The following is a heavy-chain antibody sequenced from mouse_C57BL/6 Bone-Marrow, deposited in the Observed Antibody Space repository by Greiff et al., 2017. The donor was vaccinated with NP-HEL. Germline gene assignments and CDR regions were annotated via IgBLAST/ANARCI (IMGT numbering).Heavy chain of an antibody. CDR3: AREVYYGSSPWG. CDR1: GFTFSSYA. Sequence: LVESGGGLVKPGGSLKLSCAASGFTFSSYAMSWVRQTPEKRLEWVATISDGGSYTYYPDNVKGRFTISRDNAKNNLYMQRSHLKSVGTAMYYCAREVYYGSSPWGWGAETTRSASS. D-gene: IGHD1-1*01. V-gene: IGHV5-4*01. J-gene: IGHJ1*01. CDR2: ISDGGSYT.